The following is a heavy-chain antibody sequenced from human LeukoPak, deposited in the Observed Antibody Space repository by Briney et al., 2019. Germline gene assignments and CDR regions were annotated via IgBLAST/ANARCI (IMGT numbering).Heavy chain of an antibody. Sequence: GGSLRLSCAASGFTFSSYAMHWVRQAPGQGLEWVAVISYDGSNKYYADSVKGRFTISRDNSKNTLYLQMNSLRAEDTAVYYCARVRYCSGGSCYSGVLGYYYCGMDVWGKGTTVTVSS. D-gene: IGHD2-15*01. CDR3: ARVRYCSGGSCYSGVLGYYYCGMDV. CDR2: ISYDGSNK. CDR1: GFTFSSYA. J-gene: IGHJ6*04. V-gene: IGHV3-30*04.